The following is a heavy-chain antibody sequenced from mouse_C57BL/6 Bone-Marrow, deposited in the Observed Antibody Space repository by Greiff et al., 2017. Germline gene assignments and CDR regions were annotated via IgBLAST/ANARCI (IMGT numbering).Heavy chain of an antibody. CDR1: GYTFTSYW. CDR2: IDPSDSST. J-gene: IGHJ2*01. CDR3: SRTTGLRRYFDF. V-gene: IGHV1-69*01. D-gene: IGHD2-4*01. Sequence: QVQLLQPGAELVMPGASVKLSCTASGYTFTSYWMHWVKQRPGQGLEWIGGIDPSDSSTNYNHKFKGKFTLTVDTSSITAYMPLSSLTSVDSAVFYCSRTTGLRRYFDFWGQGTTLTVSS.